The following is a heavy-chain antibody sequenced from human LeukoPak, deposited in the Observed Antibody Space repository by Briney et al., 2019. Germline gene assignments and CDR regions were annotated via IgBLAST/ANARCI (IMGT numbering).Heavy chain of an antibody. V-gene: IGHV1-18*01. J-gene: IGHJ4*02. CDR1: GYTFTSYG. Sequence: ASVKVSCKASGYTFTSYGISWVRQAPGQGLEWMGWISAYNGNTNYAQKLQGRVTMTTDTSTSTAYMELRSLRSDDTAVYYCARDTYYCDSSGYPQSWGQGTLVTVSS. CDR2: ISAYNGNT. CDR3: ARDTYYCDSSGYPQS. D-gene: IGHD3-22*01.